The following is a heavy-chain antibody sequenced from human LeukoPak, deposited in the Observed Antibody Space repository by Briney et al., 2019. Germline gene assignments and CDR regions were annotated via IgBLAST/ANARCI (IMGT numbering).Heavy chain of an antibody. Sequence: GGSLRLSCAASGFTFSNYWMPWVRQAPGKGLVWVSHISSDGSTTTYADSVKGRFTISRDNAKNTLYLQMNSLRAEDTAVYYCADPFADAFDIWGQGTMVTVSS. CDR2: ISSDGSTT. CDR3: ADPFADAFDI. D-gene: IGHD3-3*01. J-gene: IGHJ3*02. CDR1: GFTFSNYW. V-gene: IGHV3-74*01.